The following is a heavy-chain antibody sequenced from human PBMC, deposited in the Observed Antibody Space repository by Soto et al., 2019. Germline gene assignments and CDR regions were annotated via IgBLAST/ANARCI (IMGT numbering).Heavy chain of an antibody. CDR2: INPNSGGT. D-gene: IGHD1-7*01. V-gene: IGHV1-2*02. Sequence: ASVNVSCKSSGYTFTGYYIHWVRQAPGQGLEWMGWINPNSGGTNYAQKFQGRVTMTRDTSISTAYMELSRLRSDDTAVYYCARPTHLAELKNWGQGTLVTVSS. J-gene: IGHJ4*02. CDR1: GYTFTGYY. CDR3: ARPTHLAELKN.